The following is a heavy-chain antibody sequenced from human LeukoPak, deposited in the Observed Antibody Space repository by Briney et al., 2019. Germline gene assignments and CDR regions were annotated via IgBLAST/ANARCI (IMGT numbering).Heavy chain of an antibody. CDR3: ARDPVEWELLLDY. CDR1: GLTFSGYD. J-gene: IGHJ4*02. Sequence: GGSLRLSCAASGLTFSGYDMHWARQAPGKGPEWVAVMSYGGQNERYADSVKGRFTVSRDNARNSVYLQMASLRVEDTAVYYCARDPVEWELLLDYWGQGTLVTVSS. CDR2: MSYGGQNE. D-gene: IGHD1-26*01. V-gene: IGHV3-30*03.